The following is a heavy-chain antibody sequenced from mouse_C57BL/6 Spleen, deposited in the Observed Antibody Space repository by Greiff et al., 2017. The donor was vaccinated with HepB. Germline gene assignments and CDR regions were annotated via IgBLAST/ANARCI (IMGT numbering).Heavy chain of an antibody. CDR3: ARSGISGTGAY. CDR1: GYAFTNYL. Sequence: VQLQQSGAELVRPGTSVKVSCKASGYAFTNYLIEWVKQRPGQGLEWIGVINPGSGGTNYNEKFKGKATLTADKSSSTAYMQLSSLTSEASAVYFCARSGISGTGAYWGQGTLVTVSA. J-gene: IGHJ3*01. D-gene: IGHD4-1*01. CDR2: INPGSGGT. V-gene: IGHV1-54*01.